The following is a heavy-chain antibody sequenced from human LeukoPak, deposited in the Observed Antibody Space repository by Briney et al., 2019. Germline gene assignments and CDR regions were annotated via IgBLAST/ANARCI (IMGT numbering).Heavy chain of an antibody. J-gene: IGHJ1*01. V-gene: IGHV1-18*01. CDR3: ASAAGLVPAGYFQH. D-gene: IGHD6-6*01. Sequence: ASVKVSCKASGYTFTSYGISWVRQAPGQGLEWMGWISAYNGNTNYAQKLQGRVTMTTDTSTSTAYMELRSLRSDDTAVYYCASAAGLVPAGYFQHWGQGTLVTVSS. CDR2: ISAYNGNT. CDR1: GYTFTSYG.